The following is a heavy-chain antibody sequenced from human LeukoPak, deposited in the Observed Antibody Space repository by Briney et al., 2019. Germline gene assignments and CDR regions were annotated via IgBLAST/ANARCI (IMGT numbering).Heavy chain of an antibody. CDR2: IYHSAST. Sequence: SETLSLTCTVSGYSISSGYYWGWIRQPPGKGLEWIGSIYHSASTYYNPSLKGRVTISVDTSKNQFSLKLSSVTAADTAVYYCARVSGWYYYFDYWGQGTLVTVSS. CDR1: GYSISSGYY. J-gene: IGHJ4*02. D-gene: IGHD6-19*01. V-gene: IGHV4-38-2*02. CDR3: ARVSGWYYYFDY.